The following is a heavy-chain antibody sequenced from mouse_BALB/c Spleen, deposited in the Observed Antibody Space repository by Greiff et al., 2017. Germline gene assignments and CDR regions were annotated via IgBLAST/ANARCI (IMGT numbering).Heavy chain of an antibody. J-gene: IGHJ3*01. Sequence: QVQLQQSGAELVRPGTSVKLSCNASGFTFTYYCIRWVKQRPGHGLEWIGCIYPGPGYTNYNEKFQGKATITADTSSNTAYMQLSSLTSEDSAVYYCASTSSSYEYWGQGTKVTVSA. V-gene: IGHV1-63*02. CDR3: ASTSSSYEY. CDR2: IYPGPGYT. D-gene: IGHD1-1*01. CDR1: GFTFTYYC.